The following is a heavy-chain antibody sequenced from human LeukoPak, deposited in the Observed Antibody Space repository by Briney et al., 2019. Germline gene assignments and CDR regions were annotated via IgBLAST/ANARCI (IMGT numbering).Heavy chain of an antibody. V-gene: IGHV4-34*01. Sequence: KSSETLSLTCAVYGGSFSGYYWSWIRQPPGKGLEWIGEINHSGSTNYNPSLKSRVTILVDTSKNQFSLKLGSVTAADTAVYYCARGGRVVPAAILGWGQGTLVTVSS. J-gene: IGHJ4*02. D-gene: IGHD2-2*02. CDR3: ARGGRVVPAAILG. CDR2: INHSGST. CDR1: GGSFSGYY.